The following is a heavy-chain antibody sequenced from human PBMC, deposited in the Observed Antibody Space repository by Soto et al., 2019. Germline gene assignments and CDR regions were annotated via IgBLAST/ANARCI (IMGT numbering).Heavy chain of an antibody. V-gene: IGHV1-18*01. Sequence: ASVKVSCKASGYTFTSYGISWVRQAPGQGLEWMGWISAYNGNTNYAQKFQGKVTMTRDTSTSTAYMELRSLRSDDTAVYYCARAPTMSMYAAGYSWFDPWGQGTLVTVAS. J-gene: IGHJ5*02. CDR3: ARAPTMSMYAAGYSWFDP. CDR2: ISAYNGNT. CDR1: GYTFTSYG. D-gene: IGHD6-6*01.